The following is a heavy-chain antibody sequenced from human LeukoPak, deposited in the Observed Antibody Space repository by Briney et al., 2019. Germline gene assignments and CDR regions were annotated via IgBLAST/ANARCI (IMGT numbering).Heavy chain of an antibody. D-gene: IGHD6-19*01. CDR3: ATRATGWTVFDH. CDR1: GYSFGSYY. J-gene: IGHJ4*02. V-gene: IGHV1-46*01. CDR2: INPSSDHT. Sequence: ASVKVSCKASGYSFGSYYIHWVRQAPGQGLEWMGLINPSSDHTNYAQKFQGRVTLTSDTSTSTVYMDLNSLRSEDTAVYYCATRATGWTVFDHWGQGTLVTVSS.